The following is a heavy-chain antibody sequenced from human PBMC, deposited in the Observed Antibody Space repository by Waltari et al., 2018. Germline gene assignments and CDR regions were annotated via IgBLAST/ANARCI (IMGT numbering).Heavy chain of an antibody. J-gene: IGHJ4*02. D-gene: IGHD3-10*01. V-gene: IGHV3-74*01. CDR1: GFTFSSHW. Sequence: EVQLVESGGGLVQPGGSLRLSCAASGFTFSSHWMHWVRQAPGKGLVWVSPMTTGGSGANYADSVKGRFTISRDNAKNTLYLQMNSLRVEDTAVYFCARDLVLGSGSNDYWGLGTLVTVSS. CDR2: MTTGGSGA. CDR3: ARDLVLGSGSNDY.